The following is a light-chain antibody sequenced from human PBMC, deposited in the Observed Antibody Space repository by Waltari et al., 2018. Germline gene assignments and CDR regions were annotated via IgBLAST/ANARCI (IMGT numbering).Light chain of an antibody. Sequence: QSALTQPASVSGSPGQSITISCTGTSNDIGFYDYVSWYQQYPGKAPNLIIYDVRNRPSVVSIRFSGSKSGNTASLTISGLQAEDEADYYCSSYSSSSTLVVFGGGAKLTV. CDR3: SSYSSSSTLVV. V-gene: IGLV2-14*01. CDR2: DVR. CDR1: SNDIGFYDY. J-gene: IGLJ3*02.